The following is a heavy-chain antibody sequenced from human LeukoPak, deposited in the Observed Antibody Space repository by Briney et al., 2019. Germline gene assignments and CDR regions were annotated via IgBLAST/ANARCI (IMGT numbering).Heavy chain of an antibody. CDR1: GFTFSSYW. CDR2: INHNGNVN. Sequence: GGSLRLSCAASGFTFSSYWMNWARQAPGKGLEWVASINHNGNVNYYVDSVKGRFTISRDNAKDSLYLQMSNLRAEDTAVCFCARGGGLDVWGQGATVTVSS. V-gene: IGHV3-7*03. CDR3: ARGGGLDV. D-gene: IGHD3-16*01. J-gene: IGHJ6*02.